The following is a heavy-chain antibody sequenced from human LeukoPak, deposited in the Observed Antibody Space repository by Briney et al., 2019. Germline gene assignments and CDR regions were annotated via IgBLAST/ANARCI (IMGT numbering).Heavy chain of an antibody. CDR1: GFTFSSYA. J-gene: IGHJ6*03. D-gene: IGHD2-15*01. V-gene: IGHV3-23*01. CDR2: ISGSGGST. Sequence: GGSLRLSCAASGFTFSSYAMSWVRQAPGKGLEWVSAISGSGGSTYYADSVKGRFTISRDNSKNTLYPQMNSLRAEDTAVYYCAKGRDMPYYYYMDVWGKGTTVTVSS. CDR3: AKGRDMPYYYYMDV.